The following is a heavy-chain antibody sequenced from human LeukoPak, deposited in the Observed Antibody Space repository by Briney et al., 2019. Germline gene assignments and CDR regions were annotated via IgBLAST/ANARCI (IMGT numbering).Heavy chain of an antibody. J-gene: IGHJ5*02. CDR3: ARGDDILTGIGWFDP. D-gene: IGHD3-9*01. CDR1: GGSISSYY. Sequence: SETLSLTCTVSGGSISSYYWSWIRQPAGKGLEWIGYIYYSGSTNYNPSLKSRVTISVDTSKNQFSLKLSSVTAADTAVYYCARGDDILTGIGWFDPWGQGTLVTVSS. CDR2: IYYSGST. V-gene: IGHV4-59*01.